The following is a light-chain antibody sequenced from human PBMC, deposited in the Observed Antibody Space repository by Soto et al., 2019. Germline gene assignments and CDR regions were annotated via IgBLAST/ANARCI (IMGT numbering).Light chain of an antibody. CDR1: QTINGW. Sequence: DIQMTRSPSTLSASVGDRVTITCRASQTINGWLAWYQQKPGKAPNLLIYKASSLESGVPSRFSGSGSGTEFTLTISSXQVDDFATYYCQQYNSHSWTFGQGTKVDTK. CDR2: KAS. J-gene: IGKJ1*01. CDR3: QQYNSHSWT. V-gene: IGKV1-5*03.